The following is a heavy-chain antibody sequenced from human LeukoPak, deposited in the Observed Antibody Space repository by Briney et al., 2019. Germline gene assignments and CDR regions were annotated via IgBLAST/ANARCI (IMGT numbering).Heavy chain of an antibody. CDR1: GYSFPAYW. D-gene: IGHD2-2*01. J-gene: IGHJ4*02. CDR2: IYPGDSDT. Sequence: GESLKISCKGSGYSFPAYWIGWVRQMPRKGLEWMGNIYPGDSDTRYSPSFQGQVTISADKSTSTAYLQWSSLQASDTAIYYCTRQSQYCSTGTCYGIDWGQGTLVAVSS. V-gene: IGHV5-51*01. CDR3: TRQSQYCSTGTCYGID.